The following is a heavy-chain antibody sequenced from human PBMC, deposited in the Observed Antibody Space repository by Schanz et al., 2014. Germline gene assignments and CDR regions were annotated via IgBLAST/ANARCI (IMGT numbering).Heavy chain of an antibody. J-gene: IGHJ6*02. CDR1: GGSINSNSYY. V-gene: IGHV4-39*01. CDR3: ARHSGYYYYYGMDV. Sequence: QLQLQESGPGLVKPSETLSLICSVSGGSINSNSYYWGWIRQPPGKGLEWIGSIYYSGSTYYNPPLKTRVPLPLATPKTHSPLTLSSVTAADTAVYYCARHSGYYYYYGMDVWGQGTTVTVSS. CDR2: IYYSGST.